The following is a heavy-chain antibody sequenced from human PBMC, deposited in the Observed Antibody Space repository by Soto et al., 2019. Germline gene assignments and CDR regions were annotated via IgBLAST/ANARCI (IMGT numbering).Heavy chain of an antibody. J-gene: IGHJ4*02. D-gene: IGHD5-12*01. CDR2: ISYDGSNK. CDR1: GFTFSSYG. Sequence: GGSLRLSCAASGFTFSSYGMHWVRQAPGKGLEWVAVISYDGSNKYYADSVKGRFTISRDNSKNTLYLQMNSLRAEDTAVYYCAKDLPVYSGYDDPPVDYWGQGTLVTVSS. CDR3: AKDLPVYSGYDDPPVDY. V-gene: IGHV3-30*18.